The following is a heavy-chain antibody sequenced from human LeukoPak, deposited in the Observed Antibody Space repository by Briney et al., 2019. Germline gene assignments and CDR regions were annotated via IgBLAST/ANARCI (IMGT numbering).Heavy chain of an antibody. CDR1: GFTFSNYW. V-gene: IGHV3-74*01. Sequence: GGSLRLSCAASGFTFSNYWMHWVRQAPGKGLVWVSRINSDGSTTTYADSVKGRFTISRDNAKNTLYLQMNSLRAEDTAVYYCARGEDGLAYFDYWGQGTLATVSS. CDR3: ARGEDGLAYFDY. J-gene: IGHJ4*02. D-gene: IGHD5-24*01. CDR2: INSDGSTT.